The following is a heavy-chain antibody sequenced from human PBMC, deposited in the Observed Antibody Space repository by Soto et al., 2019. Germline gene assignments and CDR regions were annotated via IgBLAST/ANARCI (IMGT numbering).Heavy chain of an antibody. CDR2: ISWNSGSL. CDR3: ARTLHNSTSNPEY. V-gene: IGHV3-9*02. Sequence: GVSLRLSCAASGFTSEDFAMHWVRQPPGKGLEWVLSISWNSGSLGYVDSVKGRFTISRDNAKNSLYLQMNSLRAEDTAVYYCARTLHNSTSNPEYWGRGTLVTVSS. D-gene: IGHD1-20*01. J-gene: IGHJ4*02. CDR1: GFTSEDFA.